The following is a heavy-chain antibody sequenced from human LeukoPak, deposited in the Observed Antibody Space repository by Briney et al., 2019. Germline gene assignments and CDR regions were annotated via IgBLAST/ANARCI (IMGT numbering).Heavy chain of an antibody. J-gene: IGHJ4*02. D-gene: IGHD3-22*01. CDR2: IRSKAYGGTT. V-gene: IGHV3-49*04. Sequence: GGSLRLSCTASGFTFGDYAMSWVRQAPGKGLEWVGFIRSKAYGGTTEYAASVKGRFTISRDDSKSIAYLQMNSLKTEDTAVYYCTREDPRGYYDSSGQDYWGQGTLVTVSS. CDR3: TREDPRGYYDSSGQDY. CDR1: GFTFGDYA.